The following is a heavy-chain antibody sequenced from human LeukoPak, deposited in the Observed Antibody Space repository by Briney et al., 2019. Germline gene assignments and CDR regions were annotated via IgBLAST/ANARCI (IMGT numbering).Heavy chain of an antibody. V-gene: IGHV4-38-2*01. CDR3: ARHVDQLLNWFDP. J-gene: IGHJ5*02. CDR1: GYSISSGYY. CDR2: IYHSGST. D-gene: IGHD2-2*01. Sequence: SETLSLTCAVSGYSISSGYYWGWIQQPPGKGLEWIGSIYHSGSTYYNPSLKSRVTISVDTSKNQFSLKLSSVTAADTAVYYCARHVDQLLNWFDPWGQGTLVTVSS.